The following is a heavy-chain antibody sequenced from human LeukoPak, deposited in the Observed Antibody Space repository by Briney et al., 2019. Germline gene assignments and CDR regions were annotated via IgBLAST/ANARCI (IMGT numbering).Heavy chain of an antibody. D-gene: IGHD3-3*01. J-gene: IGHJ6*02. CDR1: GFTFSSYA. Sequence: GGSLRLSCAASGFTFSSYAMHRVRQAPGKGLEWVAVISYDGSNKYYADSVKGRFTISRDNSKNTLYLQMNSLRAEDTAVYYCARSPFDFWSGYSYYYYGMDVWGQGTTVTVSS. CDR3: ARSPFDFWSGYSYYYYGMDV. CDR2: ISYDGSNK. V-gene: IGHV3-30*04.